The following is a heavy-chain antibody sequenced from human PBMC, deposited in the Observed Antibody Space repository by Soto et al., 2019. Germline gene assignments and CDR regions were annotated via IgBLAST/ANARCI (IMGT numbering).Heavy chain of an antibody. CDR3: ARGVVAGVSIGY. CDR2: ISSSSSYI. J-gene: IGHJ4*02. CDR1: GFTFSSYW. D-gene: IGHD2-15*01. V-gene: IGHV3-21*01. Sequence: GGSLRLSCAASGFTFSSYWMHWVRQVPGKGLEWVSSISSSSSYIYYADSVKGRFTISRDNAKNSLYLQMNSLRAEDTAVYYCARGVVAGVSIGYWGQGTLVTVSS.